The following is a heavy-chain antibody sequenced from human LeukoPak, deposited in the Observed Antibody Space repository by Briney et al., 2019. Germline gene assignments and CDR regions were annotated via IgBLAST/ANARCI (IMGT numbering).Heavy chain of an antibody. CDR2: IYYRGST. J-gene: IGHJ4*02. V-gene: IGHV4-59*08. Sequence: SETLSLTCTVSGGSISSYYWSWIRQPPGKGLEWIGYIYYRGSTNYNPSLKSRVTISVDTSKNQFSLKLSSVTAADTAVYYCARSGQTVTRFYYFDYWGQGTLVTVSS. CDR3: ARSGQTVTRFYYFDY. CDR1: GGSISSYY. D-gene: IGHD4-17*01.